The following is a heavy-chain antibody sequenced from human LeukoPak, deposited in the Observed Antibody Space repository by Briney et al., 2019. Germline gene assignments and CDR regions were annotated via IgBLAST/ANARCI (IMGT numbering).Heavy chain of an antibody. CDR1: GFTFSHYG. Sequence: PGGSLRLSCAASGFTFSHYGMHWVRQAPGKGLEWVTFIRYDGSHAYYADSVKGRFTISRDNSKNTLYLQMNSLRAGDTAVYYCARDRGRYYMDVWGKGTTVTISS. D-gene: IGHD6-25*01. CDR2: IRYDGSHA. CDR3: ARDRGRYYMDV. V-gene: IGHV3-30*02. J-gene: IGHJ6*03.